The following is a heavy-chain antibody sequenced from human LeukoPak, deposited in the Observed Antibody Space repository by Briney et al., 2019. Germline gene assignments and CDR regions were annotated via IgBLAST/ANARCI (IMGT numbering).Heavy chain of an antibody. V-gene: IGHV3-30*14. CDR1: GFTFSNYA. J-gene: IGHJ4*02. Sequence: GGSLRLSCAASGFTFSNYAMHWVRQAPGKGLEWVTVISYDGGNKYYADSVKGRFTISRDNSKDTLYLQMNSLRAEDTAVYYCARGDGSFDYWGQGILVTVSS. CDR3: ARGDGSFDY. D-gene: IGHD5-24*01. CDR2: ISYDGGNK.